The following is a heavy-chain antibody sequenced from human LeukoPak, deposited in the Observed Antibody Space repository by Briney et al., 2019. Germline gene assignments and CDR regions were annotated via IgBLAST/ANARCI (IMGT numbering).Heavy chain of an antibody. J-gene: IGHJ6*03. V-gene: IGHV3-64*01. D-gene: IGHD2-21*02. CDR3: ARGPGVTYSYYYYMDV. CDR1: GFTFNSYA. CDR2: ISSNGGST. Sequence: PGGSLRLSCAASGFTFNSYAMHWVRQAPGKGLEYVSAISSNGGSTYYANSVKGRFTSSRDNSKNTLYLQMGSLRAEDMAVYYCARGPGVTYSYYYYMDVWGKGTTVTVSS.